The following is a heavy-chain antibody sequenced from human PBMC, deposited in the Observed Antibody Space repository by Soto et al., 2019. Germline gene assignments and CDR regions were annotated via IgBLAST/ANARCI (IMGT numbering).Heavy chain of an antibody. J-gene: IGHJ4*02. CDR2: INHSGST. CDR1: GGSFSGYY. CDR3: ARDKITGLFDY. V-gene: IGHV4-34*01. D-gene: IGHD2-8*02. Sequence: QVQLQQWGAGLLKPSETLSLTCAVSGGSFSGYYWTWIRQPPGTGLEWMGEINHSGSTNYNPSLKSRVTISVDTSKIQFSLKLTSVTAADTAVYYCARDKITGLFDYWGQGTLVTVSS.